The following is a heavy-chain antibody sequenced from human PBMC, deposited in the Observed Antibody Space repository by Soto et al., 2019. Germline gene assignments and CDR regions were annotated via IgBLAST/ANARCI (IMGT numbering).Heavy chain of an antibody. Sequence: SVKGRFTISRDNSKNTLYLQMNSLRTEDTAMYDCAKEGPITNWYFDYWGQGTLVTVSS. V-gene: IGHV3-30*02. D-gene: IGHD1-1*01. CDR3: AKEGPITNWYFDY. J-gene: IGHJ4*02.